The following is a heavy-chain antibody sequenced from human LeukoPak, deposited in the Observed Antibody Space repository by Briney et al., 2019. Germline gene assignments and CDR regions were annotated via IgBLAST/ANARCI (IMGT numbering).Heavy chain of an antibody. CDR3: ARDFDY. Sequence: SETLSLTCTVSGGSITNYYWSWARQPAGQGLEWIGRIYSSGTTNYNPSLKSRVTMSLDTSKNQFSLKLSSVTAADTAVYYCARDFDYWGQGTLVTVSS. J-gene: IGHJ4*02. CDR2: IYSSGTT. CDR1: GGSITNYY. V-gene: IGHV4-4*07.